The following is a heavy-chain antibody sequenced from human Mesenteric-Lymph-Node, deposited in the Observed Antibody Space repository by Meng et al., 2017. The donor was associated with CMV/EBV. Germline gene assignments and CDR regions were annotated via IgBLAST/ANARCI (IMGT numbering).Heavy chain of an antibody. D-gene: IGHD1/OR15-1a*01. V-gene: IGHV3-23*01. CDR1: GFTFTNYA. Sequence: GESLKISCAASGFTFTNYALTWVRQAPGKGLEWVSGISSGSGYTYYADSVKGRFTISRDNSKNTLYLQMNSLRAEDTAVYYCARVSWNNADYNWFDPWGQGTLVTVSS. CDR2: ISSGSGYT. CDR3: ARVSWNNADYNWFDP. J-gene: IGHJ5*02.